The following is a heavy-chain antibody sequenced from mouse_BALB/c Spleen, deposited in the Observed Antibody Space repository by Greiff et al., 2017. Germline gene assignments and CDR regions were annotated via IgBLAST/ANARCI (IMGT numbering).Heavy chain of an antibody. J-gene: IGHJ4*01. CDR1: GFAFSSYD. Sequence: EVMLVESGGGLVKPGGSLKLSCAASGFAFSSYDMSWVRQTPEKRLEWVAYISSGGGSTYYPDTVKGRFTISRDNAKNTLYLQMSSLKSEDTAMYYCARQLYAMDYWGQGTSVTVSS. CDR3: ARQLYAMDY. V-gene: IGHV5-12-1*01. CDR2: ISSGGGST.